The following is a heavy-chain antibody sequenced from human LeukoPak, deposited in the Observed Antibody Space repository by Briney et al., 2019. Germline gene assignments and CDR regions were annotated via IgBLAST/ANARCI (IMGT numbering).Heavy chain of an antibody. CDR2: IKQDGSEK. D-gene: IGHD2-2*02. J-gene: IGHJ4*02. CDR1: GFTFSSYW. Sequence: GGSLRLSCAASGFTFSSYWMSWVRQAPGKGLEWVANIKQDGSEKYYVDSVKGRFTISRDNAKNSLYLQMNSLRAEDTAVYYCARDGPGYCSSTSCYTRGVFDYWGQGTLVTVSS. CDR3: ARDGPGYCSSTSCYTRGVFDY. V-gene: IGHV3-7*01.